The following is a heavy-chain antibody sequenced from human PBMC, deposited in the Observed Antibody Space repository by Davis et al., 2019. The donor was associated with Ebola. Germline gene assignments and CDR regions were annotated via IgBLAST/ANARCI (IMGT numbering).Heavy chain of an antibody. Sequence: MPSETLSLTCTVSGGSISSGDYCWSWIRQPPGKGLEWIGYIYYSGSTYNNPSLKSRITISVDTSKNQFSLNLSSVTAADTAVYYCARSNWNDVIYYYFMDVWGQGTTVTVSS. J-gene: IGHJ6*02. D-gene: IGHD1-1*01. CDR3: ARSNWNDVIYYYFMDV. CDR2: IYYSGST. V-gene: IGHV4-30-4*01. CDR1: GGSISSGDYC.